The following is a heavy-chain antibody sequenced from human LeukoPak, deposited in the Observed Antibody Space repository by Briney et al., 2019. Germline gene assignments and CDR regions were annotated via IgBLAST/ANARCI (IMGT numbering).Heavy chain of an antibody. CDR1: GGTISSSSYY. D-gene: IGHD2-21*02. J-gene: IGHJ6*03. CDR2: IYYSGST. Sequence: PSETLSLTCTVSGGTISSSSYYWAGIRRPPGKGLEGIGGIYYSGSTYYNPSLKSRVTISVDTSTNHFSLKLSSVTAAATTVYYCARAARGHCLDDYYYYYMDVWGKGTAVTVSS. CDR3: ARAARGHCLDDYYYYYMDV. V-gene: IGHV4-39*07.